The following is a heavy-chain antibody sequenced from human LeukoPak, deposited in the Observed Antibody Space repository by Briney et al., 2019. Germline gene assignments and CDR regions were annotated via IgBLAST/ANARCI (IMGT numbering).Heavy chain of an antibody. CDR3: ARDSPGIMIFGVVTPN. V-gene: IGHV3-7*05. CDR2: IIQDGSEK. Sequence: GGFLRLSCVASGFTFSSFWMSWVRQAPGKGLEWVAKIIQDGSEKYYVDSVKGRFTISRDNAKNSLYLQMNSLRAEDTAVYYCARDSPGIMIFGVVTPNGGQGTLVTVSS. D-gene: IGHD3-3*01. J-gene: IGHJ4*02. CDR1: GFTFSSFW.